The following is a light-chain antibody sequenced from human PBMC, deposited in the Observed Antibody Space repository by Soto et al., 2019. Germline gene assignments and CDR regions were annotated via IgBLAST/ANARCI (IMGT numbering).Light chain of an antibody. J-gene: IGKJ1*01. Sequence: DIVLTQSPGTLSLSPGERATLSCRASQSVGSSYLAWYQQKPGQAPRLLIYGASSRATGIPDRFSGSGSGTDFTLTISRLEPEDFAVYYCQQYGSLRTFGQGTKVEIK. CDR2: GAS. CDR3: QQYGSLRT. CDR1: QSVGSSY. V-gene: IGKV3-20*01.